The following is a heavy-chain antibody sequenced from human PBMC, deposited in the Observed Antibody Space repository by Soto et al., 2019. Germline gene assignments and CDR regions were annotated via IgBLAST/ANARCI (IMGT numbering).Heavy chain of an antibody. D-gene: IGHD6-13*01. CDR3: GRAAGYSSSWYGY. CDR2: ISASNGNT. Sequence: ASVKVSCKASGYTFTSYGISWVRQAPGQGLEWMGWISASNGNTSYAQKFQGRVTMTRDTSTSTVYMELSSLRSEDTAVYYCGRAAGYSSSWYGYWGQGTLVTVSS. J-gene: IGHJ4*02. V-gene: IGHV1-18*01. CDR1: GYTFTSYG.